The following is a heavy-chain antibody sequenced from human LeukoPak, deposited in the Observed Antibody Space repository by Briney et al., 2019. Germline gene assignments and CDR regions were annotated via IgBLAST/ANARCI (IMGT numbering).Heavy chain of an antibody. CDR1: DDYISNYY. J-gene: IGHJ4*02. CDR3: ARDRGLANYGEHHYYLDM. Sequence: PSGTLSLTCTVSDDYISNYYWSWLRQPAGKGLAWIGRLDPSGTTNYIPSLQRRVTMSAHTSKNQFSLRLNSVTAADTSVYYCARDRGLANYGEHHYYLDMWGEGIRVSVSS. V-gene: IGHV4-4*07. CDR2: LDPSGTT. D-gene: IGHD4-17*01.